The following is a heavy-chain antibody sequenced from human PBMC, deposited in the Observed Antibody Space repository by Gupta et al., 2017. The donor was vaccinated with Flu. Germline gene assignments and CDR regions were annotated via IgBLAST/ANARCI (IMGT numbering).Heavy chain of an antibody. V-gene: IGHV3-66*02. J-gene: IGHJ4*02. Sequence: EVQLVDSGGGLVQPGGSVRLSWAASGFTASSNSMSWVRQATGKGLEWVSVIYSGGSTYYADSGKGRFTISRDNSKNTLYLQMNSLRAEDTAVYYCAIVLGCGASVHYFDYWGQGTLVTVSS. CDR2: IYSGGST. CDR3: AIVLGCGASVHYFDY. CDR1: GFTASSNS. D-gene: IGHD3-10*01.